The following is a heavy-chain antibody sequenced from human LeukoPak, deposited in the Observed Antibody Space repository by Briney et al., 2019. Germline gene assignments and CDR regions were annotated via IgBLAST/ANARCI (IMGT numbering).Heavy chain of an antibody. V-gene: IGHV3-53*01. Sequence: PGGSLRLSCVASGFIVSNNYLNWVRQAPGKGLEWLSIIYVGDNVYYADSVKGRFTISRDNSKNTLYLQMNSLRAEDTAVYYCGRLGELLTFDPWGQGTLVTVSS. D-gene: IGHD3-16*01. CDR3: GRLGELLTFDP. CDR2: IYVGDNV. CDR1: GFIVSNNY. J-gene: IGHJ5*02.